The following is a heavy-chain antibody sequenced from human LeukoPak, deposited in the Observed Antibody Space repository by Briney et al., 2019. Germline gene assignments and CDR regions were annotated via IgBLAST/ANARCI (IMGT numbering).Heavy chain of an antibody. CDR1: GGSISSYY. D-gene: IGHD3-9*01. CDR3: ARDGGFSSHRLVDDAFDI. Sequence: SETLSLTCTVSGGSISSYYWSWIRQPAGKGLEWIGRIYTSGSTNYNPSLKSRVTMSVDTSKNQFSLKLSSVTAADTAVYYCARDGGFSSHRLVDDAFDIWGQGTMVTVSS. CDR2: IYTSGST. J-gene: IGHJ3*02. V-gene: IGHV4-4*07.